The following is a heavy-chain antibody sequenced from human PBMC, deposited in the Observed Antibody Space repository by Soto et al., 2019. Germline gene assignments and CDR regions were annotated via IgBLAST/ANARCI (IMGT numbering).Heavy chain of an antibody. V-gene: IGHV3-23*01. CDR2: ISGSGGST. Sequence: EVQLLESGGGLVQPGGSLRLSCAASGFTFSSYAMSWVRQAPGKGLEWVSAISGSGGSTYYADSVKGRFTISRDNSKNTLYRQMNSLRAEDTAVYYCAKVDYDILTGYDFDLWGRGTLVTVSS. CDR1: GFTFSSYA. D-gene: IGHD3-9*01. CDR3: AKVDYDILTGYDFDL. J-gene: IGHJ2*01.